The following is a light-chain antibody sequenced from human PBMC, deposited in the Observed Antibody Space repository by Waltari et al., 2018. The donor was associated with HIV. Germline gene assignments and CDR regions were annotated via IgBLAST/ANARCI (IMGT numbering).Light chain of an antibody. Sequence: QSALTQPPSVSGSPEQSVTISCTGTNSDVGSYNRVSWYQLPPGTAPKLMIYEVNNRPSGVPDRFSGSKSGNTASLTISGLQAEDEADYYCSSYTSSSTLWMFGGGTKLTVL. CDR2: EVN. V-gene: IGLV2-18*02. J-gene: IGLJ3*02. CDR1: NSDVGSYNR. CDR3: SSYTSSSTLWM.